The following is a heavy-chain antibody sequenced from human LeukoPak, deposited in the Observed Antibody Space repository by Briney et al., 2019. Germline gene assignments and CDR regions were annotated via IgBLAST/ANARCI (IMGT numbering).Heavy chain of an antibody. Sequence: ASVKVSCKASGYTFIDYHIHWVRQAPGQGLEWMGCINPKSGGTKYAQKFQGSVTMTRDTSISTAYMDLSRLRSDDTAVYCCAKDAGTYYYMDVWGKGTTVTVSS. CDR1: GYTFIDYH. CDR3: AKDAGTYYYMDV. CDR2: INPKSGGT. J-gene: IGHJ6*03. V-gene: IGHV1-2*02.